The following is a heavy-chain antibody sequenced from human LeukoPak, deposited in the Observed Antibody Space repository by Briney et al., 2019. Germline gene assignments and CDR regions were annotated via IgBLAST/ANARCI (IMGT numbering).Heavy chain of an antibody. Sequence: GGSLRLSCAASGFIVSSNEMSWVRQAPGKGLEWVSVIYSGGTTYYATSVKGRFTISRDSSKNTMYLQMNSLRVEDTAMYYCGRDVGPWGQGTLVTVSS. CDR1: GFIVSSNE. CDR2: IYSGGTT. V-gene: IGHV3-53*01. J-gene: IGHJ5*02. CDR3: GRDVGP.